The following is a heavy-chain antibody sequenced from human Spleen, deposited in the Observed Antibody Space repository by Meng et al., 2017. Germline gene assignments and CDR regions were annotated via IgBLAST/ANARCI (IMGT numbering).Heavy chain of an antibody. CDR1: ELTSSSCG. CDR3: AKDRRPYSSSWRLD. J-gene: IGHJ4*02. D-gene: IGHD6-13*01. CDR2: ISYHGSDK. Sequence: GESLKISCVASELTSSSCGMHWVRQAPGKGLEWVTFISYHGSDKNYADSVKGRFTISRDNSKNTLYLQMNSLRAEDTAVYYCAKDRRPYSSSWRLDWGQGTLVTVSS. V-gene: IGHV3-30*07.